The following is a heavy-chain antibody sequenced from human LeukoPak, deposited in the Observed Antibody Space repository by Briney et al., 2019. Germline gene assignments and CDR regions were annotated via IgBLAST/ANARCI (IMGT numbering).Heavy chain of an antibody. V-gene: IGHV1-8*01. CDR3: ARGRKGVLRYFDWSATRLGMDA. J-gene: IGHJ6*02. CDR2: MNPNSGNT. CDR1: GYTFTSYD. Sequence: ASVKVSCKASGYTFTSYDINWVRQATGQGLEWTGWMNPNSGNTGYAQKFQGRVTMTRNTSISTAYMELSSLRSEDTAVYYCARGRKGVLRYFDWSATRLGMDAWGQGTTVTVSS. D-gene: IGHD3-9*01.